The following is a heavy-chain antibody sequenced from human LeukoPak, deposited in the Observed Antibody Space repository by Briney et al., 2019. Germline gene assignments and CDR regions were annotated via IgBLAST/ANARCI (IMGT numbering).Heavy chain of an antibody. CDR1: GFIFGNYD. CDR2: ISRNGDST. CDR3: VKGREAAGRFDY. Sequence: GGSLRLSCSASGFIFGNYDMHWVRQAPWKGLEYVSVISRNGDSTYYADSVKGRFTISRDNSKNTLYLQMSGLRTEDTAVYHCVKGREAAGRFDYWGQGTLVTVSS. V-gene: IGHV3-64D*06. D-gene: IGHD6-13*01. J-gene: IGHJ4*02.